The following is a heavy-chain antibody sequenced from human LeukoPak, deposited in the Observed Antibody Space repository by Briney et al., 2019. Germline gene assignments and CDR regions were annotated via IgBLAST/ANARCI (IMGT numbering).Heavy chain of an antibody. CDR1: GFTFSHYG. V-gene: IGHV3-33*06. Sequence: PGGSLRLSCAASGFTFSHYGFHWVRQAPGKGLEWVAVIWSDGTNPFYADSVKGRFTISRDYSQKTVYLEMHSLRTEDTAMYYCAKDAQRGFDYSNSLEYWGPGTLVTVSS. J-gene: IGHJ4*02. CDR2: IWSDGTNP. D-gene: IGHD4-11*01. CDR3: AKDAQRGFDYSNSLEY.